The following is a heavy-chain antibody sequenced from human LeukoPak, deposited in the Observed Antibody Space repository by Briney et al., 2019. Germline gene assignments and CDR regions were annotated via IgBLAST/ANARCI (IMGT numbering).Heavy chain of an antibody. CDR1: GFSFSSNE. CDR3: GRYLNY. Sequence: GGSLRLSCAASGFSFSSNEMNWVRQAPGKGPEWVSHITTSEITYYADSVTGRFTISRDNAKNSLYLQMTSLRVEDTAVYYCGRYLNYWGQGTLVTVSS. V-gene: IGHV3-48*03. J-gene: IGHJ4*02. D-gene: IGHD3-10*01. CDR2: ITTSEIT.